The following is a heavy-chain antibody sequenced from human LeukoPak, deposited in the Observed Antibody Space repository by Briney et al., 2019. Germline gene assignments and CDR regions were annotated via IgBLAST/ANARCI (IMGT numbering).Heavy chain of an antibody. CDR2: IYTSGST. D-gene: IGHD4-17*01. V-gene: IGHV4-4*07. J-gene: IGHJ4*02. Sequence: SETLSLTCTVSGGPISSYYWSWIREPAGKGLEWIGRIYTSGSTNYNPSHKSRVTISVDKSKNQFSLKLSSVTAADTAVYYCARDQNYGDSPYFDYWGQGTLVTVSS. CDR3: ARDQNYGDSPYFDY. CDR1: GGPISSYY.